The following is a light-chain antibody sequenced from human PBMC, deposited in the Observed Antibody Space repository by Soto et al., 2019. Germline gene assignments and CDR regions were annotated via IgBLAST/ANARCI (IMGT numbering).Light chain of an antibody. CDR3: SSYTSSSTLEV. CDR1: SSDVGGYNY. J-gene: IGLJ1*01. CDR2: DVS. V-gene: IGLV2-14*01. Sequence: SVLTQPSSVSGSPGQSITISCPGTSSDVGGYNYVSWYQQHPGKAPKLMIYDVSNRPSGVSNRFSGSKSGNTASLTISGLQAEDEADYYCSSYTSSSTLEVFGTGTKVTVL.